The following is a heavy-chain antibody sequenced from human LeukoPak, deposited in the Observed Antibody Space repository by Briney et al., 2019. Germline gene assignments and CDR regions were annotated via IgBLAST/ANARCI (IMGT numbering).Heavy chain of an antibody. CDR2: IYYSGST. CDR3: SASPGGSRRYFDL. J-gene: IGHJ2*01. V-gene: IGHV4-39*01. Sequence: PSETLSLTCTVSGGSISSSSYYWGWIRQPPGKGLEWIGSIYYSGSTYYNPSLKSRVTISVDTSKNQFSLKLSSVTAADTAVYYFSASPGGSRRYFDLWGRGTLVTVSS. D-gene: IGHD2-2*01. CDR1: GGSISSSSYY.